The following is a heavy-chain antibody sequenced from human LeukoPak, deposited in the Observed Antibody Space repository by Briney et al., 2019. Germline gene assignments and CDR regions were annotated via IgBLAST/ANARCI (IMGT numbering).Heavy chain of an antibody. J-gene: IGHJ4*02. Sequence: ASVKVSCKASGGTFSSYAISWVRQAPGQGLEWMGGIIPIFGTANYAQKFQGRVTITADESTSTAYMELSSLRSEDTAVYYCASEEGGATIWYYFDNWGQGTLVTVSS. V-gene: IGHV1-69*13. CDR2: IIPIFGTA. D-gene: IGHD1-26*01. CDR3: ASEEGGATIWYYFDN. CDR1: GGTFSSYA.